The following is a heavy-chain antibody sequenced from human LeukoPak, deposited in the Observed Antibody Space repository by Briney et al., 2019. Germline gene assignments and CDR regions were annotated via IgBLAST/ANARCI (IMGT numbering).Heavy chain of an antibody. J-gene: IGHJ4*02. Sequence: SETLSLTCAVSGGSISSGGYSWSWIRQPPGKGLEWIGYIYHSGSTYYNPSLKSRVTISVDRSKNQFSLKLSSVTAADTAVYYCARGRAFMVRGVPIPGFQHFDYWGQGTLVTVSS. D-gene: IGHD3-10*01. CDR2: IYHSGST. CDR1: GGSISSGGYS. CDR3: ARGRAFMVRGVPIPGFQHFDY. V-gene: IGHV4-30-2*01.